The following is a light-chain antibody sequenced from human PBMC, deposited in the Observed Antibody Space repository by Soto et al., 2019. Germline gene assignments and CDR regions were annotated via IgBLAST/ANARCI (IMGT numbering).Light chain of an antibody. Sequence: EIVLTQSPGTLSLSPGERATLSCRASQSVGSSYVAWYQQKPGQAPRLLIYGASSRPTGIPDRFSGSGSGTDFTLTISRLEPEDFAVYYCQQYGRSPWTFGQGTKVEIK. CDR3: QQYGRSPWT. CDR1: QSVGSSY. J-gene: IGKJ1*01. V-gene: IGKV3-20*01. CDR2: GAS.